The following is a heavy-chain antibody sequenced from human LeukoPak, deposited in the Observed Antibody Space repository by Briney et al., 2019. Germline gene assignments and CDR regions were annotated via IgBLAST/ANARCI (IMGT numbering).Heavy chain of an antibody. CDR3: AGNKEGYCSSTSCYYWFDP. CDR2: ISAYNGNT. D-gene: IGHD2-2*01. J-gene: IGHJ5*02. Sequence: ASVKVSCKASGYTFTSYGISWVRQAPGQGLEWMGWISAYNGNTNYAQKLQGRVTMTTDTSTSTAYMELSSLRSEDTAVYYCAGNKEGYCSSTSCYYWFDPWGQGTLVTVSS. CDR1: GYTFTSYG. V-gene: IGHV1-18*01.